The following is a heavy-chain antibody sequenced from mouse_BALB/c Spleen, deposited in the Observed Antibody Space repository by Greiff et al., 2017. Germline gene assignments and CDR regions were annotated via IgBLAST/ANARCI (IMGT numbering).Heavy chain of an antibody. CDR1: GFNFSSFG. V-gene: IGHV5-17*02. CDR2: ISSGSSTI. D-gene: IGHD1-1*01. Sequence: EVQVVESGGGLVQPGGSRKLSCAASGFNFSSFGMHWVRQAPEKGLAWVAYISSGSSTIYYAETVKGRFTISRDNPKNTLFLQLTSLRSEDTAMYYFSIYGGGSRLDYWGQGTSLTVSS. CDR3: SIYGGGSRLDY. J-gene: IGHJ4*01.